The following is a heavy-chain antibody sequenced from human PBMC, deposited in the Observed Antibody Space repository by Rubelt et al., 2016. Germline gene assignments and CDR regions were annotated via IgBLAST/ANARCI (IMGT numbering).Heavy chain of an antibody. J-gene: IGHJ4*02. CDR1: GGSISSHNW. CDR3: ASKLYDYPYYFDC. V-gene: IGHV4-4*02. Sequence: SLTCAVSGGSISSHNWWSWVRQPPGKGLEWIGEIYHSGSTNYIPSLKSRVTISVDTSKNQFSRRLSSVTAADTAVYYCASKLYDYPYYFDCWGQGTLVTVSS. CDR2: IYHSGST. D-gene: IGHD5-12*01.